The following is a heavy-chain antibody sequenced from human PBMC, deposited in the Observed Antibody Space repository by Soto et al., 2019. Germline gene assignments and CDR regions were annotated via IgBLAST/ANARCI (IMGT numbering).Heavy chain of an antibody. V-gene: IGHV1-69*04. Sequence: SVKVSCKASGGTFSSYTISWVRQAPGQGLEWMGRIIPILGIANYAQKFQGRVTITADKSTSTAYMELSSLRSEDTAVYYCARDSGYYYGSGSDYWGQGTLVTVPS. CDR1: GGTFSSYT. CDR3: ARDSGYYYGSGSDY. CDR2: IIPILGIA. J-gene: IGHJ4*02. D-gene: IGHD3-10*01.